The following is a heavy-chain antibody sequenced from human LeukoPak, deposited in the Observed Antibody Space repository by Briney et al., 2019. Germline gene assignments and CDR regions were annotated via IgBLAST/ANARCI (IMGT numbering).Heavy chain of an antibody. D-gene: IGHD4-11*01. V-gene: IGHV1-2*02. J-gene: IGHJ5*02. CDR2: INPNSGGI. Sequence: ASLKVSCKASGYTFAADFIHWVRQSPGQGLEWMGWINPNSGGIKYAQKFQGRVTMTRDTSISTAYMELSRLRSDDTAVYYCARDSYSDYVGDWFDPWGHGTLVTVSS. CDR1: GYTFAADF. CDR3: ARDSYSDYVGDWFDP.